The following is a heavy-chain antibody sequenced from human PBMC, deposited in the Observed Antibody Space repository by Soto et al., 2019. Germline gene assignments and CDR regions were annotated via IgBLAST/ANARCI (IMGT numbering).Heavy chain of an antibody. CDR3: ASLPRGTVAGEEFDY. Sequence: EVQLVESGGGLIQPGGSLRLSCAASGFTVSSNYMSWVRQAPGKGLEWVSVIYSGGSTYYADSVKGRFTISRDNSKNTLYLQMNSLRAEDTAVYYCASLPRGTVAGEEFDYWGQGTLVTVSS. J-gene: IGHJ4*02. V-gene: IGHV3-53*01. D-gene: IGHD6-19*01. CDR1: GFTVSSNY. CDR2: IYSGGST.